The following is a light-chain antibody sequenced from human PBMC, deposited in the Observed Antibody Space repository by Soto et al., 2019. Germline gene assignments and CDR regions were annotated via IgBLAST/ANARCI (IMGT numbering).Light chain of an antibody. Sequence: VEMPQSPTTLSVSLGDRVTISCMAGHISSNLAGHHQKPGQAPRLLIYGASVRATGIPARFSGSGSGTEFTLTISSLQSEDSAVYFCQQYNNWPYTLGQGTMV. CDR3: QQYNNWPYT. J-gene: IGKJ2*01. V-gene: IGKV3-15*01. CDR2: GAS. CDR1: HISSN.